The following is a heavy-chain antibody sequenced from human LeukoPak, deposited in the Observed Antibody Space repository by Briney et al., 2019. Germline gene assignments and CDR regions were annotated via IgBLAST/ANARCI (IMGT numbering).Heavy chain of an antibody. J-gene: IGHJ5*02. CDR2: INHSGST. D-gene: IGHD3-10*01. Sequence: SETLSLTCAVYGGSFSGYYWSWIRQPPGKGLEWIGEINHSGSTNYNPSLKSRVTISVDTSKNQFSLKPSSVTAADTAVYYCARAYGSGSYYRPWGQGTLVTVSS. CDR1: GGSFSGYY. CDR3: ARAYGSGSYYRP. V-gene: IGHV4-34*01.